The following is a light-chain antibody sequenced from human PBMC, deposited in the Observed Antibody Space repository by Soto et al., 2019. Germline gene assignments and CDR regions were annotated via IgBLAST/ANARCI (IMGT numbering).Light chain of an antibody. Sequence: SYELTQPPSVSVSPRQTASITCSGDKLGDKYACWYQQKPGQSPVLVIYQDSKRPSGIPERFSGSNSGNTATLTISGTQAMDEADYYCQAWDSRVFGGGTKLTVL. J-gene: IGLJ2*01. CDR3: QAWDSRV. V-gene: IGLV3-1*01. CDR1: KLGDKY. CDR2: QDS.